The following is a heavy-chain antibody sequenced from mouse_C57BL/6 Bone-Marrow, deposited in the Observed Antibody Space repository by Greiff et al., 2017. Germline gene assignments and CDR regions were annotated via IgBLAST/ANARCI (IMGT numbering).Heavy chain of an antibody. CDR1: GFTFSSYG. J-gene: IGHJ3*01. D-gene: IGHD2-3*01. CDR3: AGHGGWLPWFAY. V-gene: IGHV5-6*01. Sequence: EVKLVESGGDLVKPGGSLKLSCAASGFTFSSYGMSWVRQTPDKRLEWVATISSGGSYTYYPDSVKGRITISRDNAKNTLYLQMSSLKSEDTAMYYCAGHGGWLPWFAYWGQGTLVTVSA. CDR2: ISSGGSYT.